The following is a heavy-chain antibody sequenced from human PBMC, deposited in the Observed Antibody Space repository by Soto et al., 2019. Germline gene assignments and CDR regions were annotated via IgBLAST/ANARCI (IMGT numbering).Heavy chain of an antibody. D-gene: IGHD6-13*01. Sequence: SETLSLTCTVSGGSISSYYWSWIRQPPGKGLEWIGYIYYSGSTNYNPSLKSRVTISEDTSKSQFSLKVNSMTAADTAVYYCARYRREAVAGYTLDNWGQGILVTVSS. CDR1: GGSISSYY. CDR3: ARYRREAVAGYTLDN. V-gene: IGHV4-59*01. CDR2: IYYSGST. J-gene: IGHJ4*02.